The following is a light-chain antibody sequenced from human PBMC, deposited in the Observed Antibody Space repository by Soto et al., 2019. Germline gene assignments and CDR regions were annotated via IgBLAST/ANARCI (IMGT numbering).Light chain of an antibody. J-gene: IGKJ1*01. CDR2: GAS. Sequence: DILMTPSPDTLAVSLGERATISCQSSQNILFPVNNKHFLAWYQQKPGKAPKLLIYGASNLESGVPSRFSGSGSGTEFTLTITTLQPDDFATYFCQLYNRNTWSFGPGTKVDIK. CDR1: QNILFPVNNKHF. V-gene: IGKV1-5*01. CDR3: QLYNRNTWS.